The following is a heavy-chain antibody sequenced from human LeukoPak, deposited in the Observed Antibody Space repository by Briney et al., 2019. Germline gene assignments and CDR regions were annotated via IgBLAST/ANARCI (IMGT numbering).Heavy chain of an antibody. D-gene: IGHD1/OR15-1a*01. CDR3: ARSEPRNTWSHFGS. V-gene: IGHV4-4*07. Sequence: PSETLSLTCSVSGGSISSYYWSWIRQPAGKGLEWVGRIHTSGTTNYNPSLKSRLIMSVDTSKNQFSLKLTSVTAADTALYYCARSEPRNTWSHFGSWGQGTLVTVSS. CDR2: IHTSGTT. CDR1: GGSISSYY. J-gene: IGHJ4*02.